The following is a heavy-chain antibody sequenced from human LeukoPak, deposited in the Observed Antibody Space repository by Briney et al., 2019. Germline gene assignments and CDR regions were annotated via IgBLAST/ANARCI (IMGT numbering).Heavy chain of an antibody. CDR1: GFTLSSYS. CDR2: ISSSSRYI. Sequence: GGSLRLSCAASGFTLSSYSMNWVRQAPGKGLEWVSSISSSSRYIYYADSVKGRLTIYRDKAKNSLYLQMNSQRAEDTAVYYFARGHTTDAAFDIWGQGTMVTVSS. J-gene: IGHJ3*02. V-gene: IGHV3-21*01. D-gene: IGHD4-17*01. CDR3: ARGHTTDAAFDI.